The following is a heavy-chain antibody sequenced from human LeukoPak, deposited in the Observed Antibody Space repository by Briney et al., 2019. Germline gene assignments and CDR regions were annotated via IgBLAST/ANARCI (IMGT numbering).Heavy chain of an antibody. J-gene: IGHJ1*01. CDR1: GFTFSDYY. Sequence: GGSLRLSCAASGFTFSDYYMSWIRQAPGKGLEWVSYISSSGSTVYYADNVKGRFTISRDNAKNTLYLQMNSLRAEDTAVYYCAKDRIAVAGTPYPEYFQHWGQGTLVTVSS. D-gene: IGHD6-19*01. CDR2: ISSSGSTV. CDR3: AKDRIAVAGTPYPEYFQH. V-gene: IGHV3-11*04.